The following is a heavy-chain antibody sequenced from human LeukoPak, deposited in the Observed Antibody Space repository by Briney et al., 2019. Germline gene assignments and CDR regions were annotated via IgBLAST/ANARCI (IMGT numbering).Heavy chain of an antibody. CDR2: ISYDGSNK. CDR1: GFTFSSYG. CDR3: ANTVSNYGGAFDI. V-gene: IGHV3-30*18. Sequence: GRSLRLSCAASGFTFSSYGMHWVRQAPGKGLEWVAVISYDGSNKYYADSVKGRFTISRDNSKNTLYLQMNSLRAEDTAVYYCANTVSNYGGAFDIWDQGTMVTVSS. D-gene: IGHD4-23*01. J-gene: IGHJ3*02.